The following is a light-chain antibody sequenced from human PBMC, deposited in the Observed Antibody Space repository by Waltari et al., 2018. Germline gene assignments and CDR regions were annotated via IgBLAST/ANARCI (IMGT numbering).Light chain of an antibody. CDR3: ASFAGSNTL. CDR1: STDVGVYNY. V-gene: IGLV2-8*01. CDR2: EVS. Sequence: QSALTQPPSASGSPRQSVTMSCTGTSTDVGVYNYVSWYQQHPGKAPQLLVYEVSERPPGVPDRFSGSKSGNPASLTVSGLQPEDEADYYCASFAGSNTLFGGGTKLTVL. J-gene: IGLJ2*01.